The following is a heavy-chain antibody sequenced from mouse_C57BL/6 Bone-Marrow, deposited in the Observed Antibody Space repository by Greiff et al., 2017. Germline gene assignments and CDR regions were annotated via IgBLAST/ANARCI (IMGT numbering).Heavy chain of an antibody. CDR2: IYHGDGDT. V-gene: IGHV1-80*01. J-gene: IGHJ2*01. CDR3: ARGGTVVASDY. Sequence: QVQLKESGAELVKPGASVKISCKASGYAFSSYWMNWVKQRPGKGLEWIGQIYHGDGDTNYNGKFKGKATLTADNSSSTAYMQLSSLTSEDSAVYFCARGGTVVASDYWGQGTTLTVSS. D-gene: IGHD1-1*01. CDR1: GYAFSSYW.